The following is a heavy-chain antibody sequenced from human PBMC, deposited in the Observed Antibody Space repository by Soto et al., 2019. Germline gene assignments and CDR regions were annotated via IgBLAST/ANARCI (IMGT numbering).Heavy chain of an antibody. CDR1: GYTFTSYA. D-gene: IGHD3-22*01. CDR3: ARDAPGYYDSSGSFDY. CDR2: INAGNGNT. Sequence: QVQLVQSGAEVKKPGASVKVSCKASGYTFTSYAMHWVRQAPGQRLEWMGWINAGNGNTKYSQKFQGRVTITXXTXAXXAYMELSSLRSEDTAVYYCARDAPGYYDSSGSFDYWGQGTLVTVSS. V-gene: IGHV1-3*01. J-gene: IGHJ4*02.